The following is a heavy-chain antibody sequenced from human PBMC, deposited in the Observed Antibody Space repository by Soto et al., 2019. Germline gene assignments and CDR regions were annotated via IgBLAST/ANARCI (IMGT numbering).Heavy chain of an antibody. CDR2: IKSKTDGGTT. CDR1: GFTFSNAW. D-gene: IGHD3-16*02. Sequence: GGSLRLSCAASGFTFSNAWMSWVRQAPGKGLEWVGRIKSKTDGGTTDYAAPVKGRFTISRDDSKNTLYLQMNSLKTEDTAVYYCTTDLVSYDYVWGSYPRELDYWGQGTLVTVSS. CDR3: TTDLVSYDYVWGSYPRELDY. J-gene: IGHJ4*02. V-gene: IGHV3-15*01.